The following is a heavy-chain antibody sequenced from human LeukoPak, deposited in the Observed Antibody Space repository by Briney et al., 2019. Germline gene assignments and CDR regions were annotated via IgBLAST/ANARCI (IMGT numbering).Heavy chain of an antibody. CDR2: ISVYNGNT. V-gene: IGHV1-18*01. CDR1: GYTFTSYG. CDR3: ARDSYYYDSSGYHQYYFDY. J-gene: IGHJ4*02. Sequence: ASVKVSCKASGYTFTSYGISWVRQAPGQGLEWMGWISVYNGNTNYAQKFQGRVTMTTDTSTSTSYMELRSLRYDDTAVYYCARDSYYYDSSGYHQYYFDYWGQGTLVTVSS. D-gene: IGHD3-22*01.